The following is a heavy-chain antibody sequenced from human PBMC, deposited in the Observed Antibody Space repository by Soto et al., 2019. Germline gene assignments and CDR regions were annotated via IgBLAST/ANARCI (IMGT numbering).Heavy chain of an antibody. V-gene: IGHV3-66*01. CDR3: ARVQGVAVAENAFDI. Sequence: PGGSLRLSCAASGFTVSSNYMSWVRQAPGKGLEWVSVIYSGGSTYYADSVKGRFTISRDNSKNTLYLQMNSLRAEDTAVYYCARVQGVAVAENAFDIWGQGTMVTVSS. CDR1: GFTVSSNY. J-gene: IGHJ3*02. CDR2: IYSGGST. D-gene: IGHD6-19*01.